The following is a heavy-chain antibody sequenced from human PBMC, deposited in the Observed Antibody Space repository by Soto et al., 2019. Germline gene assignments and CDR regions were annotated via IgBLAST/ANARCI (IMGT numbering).Heavy chain of an antibody. V-gene: IGHV3-30*18. Sequence: GGSLRLSCAASGFTFRSYGMHWVRQAPGKGLEWVAVISHDGRNKYYADSVKGRFTISRDNSKNTLYLQMNSLRAEDTAVYYCAKEEDYDILTGSKGDGFDIWGQGTMVTVSS. CDR3: AKEEDYDILTGSKGDGFDI. D-gene: IGHD3-9*01. CDR1: GFTFRSYG. CDR2: ISHDGRNK. J-gene: IGHJ3*02.